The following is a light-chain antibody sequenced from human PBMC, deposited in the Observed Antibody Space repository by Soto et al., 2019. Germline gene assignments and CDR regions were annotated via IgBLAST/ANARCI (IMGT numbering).Light chain of an antibody. CDR1: QSVSSY. CDR2: AAS. CDR3: QQRSNWPIT. Sequence: EIVLTQSPATLSLSPGERATLSCRTSQSVSSYFAWYQQISGRAPRLLIYAASNRATGIPARFIGSGSGTHFTLTISILEPEDVAVYYCQQRSNWPITFGQGTRLAIK. J-gene: IGKJ5*01. V-gene: IGKV3-11*01.